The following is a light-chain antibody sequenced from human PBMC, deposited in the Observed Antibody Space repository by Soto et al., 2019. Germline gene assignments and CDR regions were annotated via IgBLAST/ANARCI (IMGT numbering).Light chain of an antibody. V-gene: IGLV2-11*01. CDR1: SSDVGGYNC. CDR2: DVT. CDR3: CSYAGTFYV. J-gene: IGLJ1*01. Sequence: QSALTQPRSVSGSPGQSVTISCTGTSSDVGGYNCVSWYQHHPGKAPKLMIYDVTKRPSGVPDRFSGSKSGNTASLTISGLQAEDEADYYCCSYAGTFYVFGTGTKLT.